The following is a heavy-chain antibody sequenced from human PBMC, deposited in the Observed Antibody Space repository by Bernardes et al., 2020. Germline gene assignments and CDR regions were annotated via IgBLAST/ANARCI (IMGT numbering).Heavy chain of an antibody. D-gene: IGHD2-2*01. J-gene: IGHJ4*02. CDR2: IIPIFNSP. Sequence: SVKVSCKASGGTFSSHAINWVRQAPGQRLEWMGGIIPIFNSPKYAQSFQARVTITADKSTSTVYMDLRSLKSDDTATYYCARVWEGCSTSCPYAFWGQGTLVTVSS. CDR1: GGTFSSHA. V-gene: IGHV1-69*06. CDR3: ARVWEGCSTSCPYAF.